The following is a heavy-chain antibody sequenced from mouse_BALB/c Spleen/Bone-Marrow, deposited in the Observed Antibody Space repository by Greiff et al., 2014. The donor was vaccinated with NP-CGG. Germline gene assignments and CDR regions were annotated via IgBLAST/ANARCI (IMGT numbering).Heavy chain of an antibody. J-gene: IGHJ4*01. Sequence: EVKLVESGGGLVKPGGSLKLSCAASGFTFSSYAMSWVRQSPEKRLEWVAEISSGGNYTYYPDTVTGRFTISRDNAKNILYLEMSSLRSDDTAMYYCVRAYSSSYAMDYWGQGTSVTVSS. CDR3: VRAYSSSYAMDY. CDR2: ISSGGNYT. CDR1: GFTFSSYA. D-gene: IGHD1-1*01. V-gene: IGHV5-9-4*01.